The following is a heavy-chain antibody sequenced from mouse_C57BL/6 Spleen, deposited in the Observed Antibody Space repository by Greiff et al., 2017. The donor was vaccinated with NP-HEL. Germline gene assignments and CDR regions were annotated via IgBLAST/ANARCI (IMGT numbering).Heavy chain of an antibody. CDR1: GYTFTDYE. J-gene: IGHJ4*01. CDR3: TSSGDSYYVGAAMDY. V-gene: IGHV1-15*01. D-gene: IGHD2-12*01. CDR2: IDPETGGT. Sequence: SGAELVRPGASVTLSCTASGYTFTDYEMHWVKQTPVHGLEWIGAIDPETGGTASNQKFKGKAILTAVKSSSTAYMELRSQTTEDSADYYCTSSGDSYYVGAAMDYWGQGTSVTVSS.